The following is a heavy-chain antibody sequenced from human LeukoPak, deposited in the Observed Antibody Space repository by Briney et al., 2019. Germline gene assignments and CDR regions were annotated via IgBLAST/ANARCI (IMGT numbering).Heavy chain of an antibody. J-gene: IGHJ3*02. CDR2: IYDSGDT. V-gene: IGHV4-39*01. D-gene: IGHD5-12*01. CDR3: ARHGRPGYGGYENAFDI. CDR1: GGSISSRTYY. Sequence: PSETLSLTCTVSGGSISSRTYYWDWIRQPPGQGLEWIGNIYDSGDTYYTPSLNSRVTMFVDTSKNQFSLKLSSVTAADTAVYYCARHGRPGYGGYENAFDIWGQGTMVTVSS.